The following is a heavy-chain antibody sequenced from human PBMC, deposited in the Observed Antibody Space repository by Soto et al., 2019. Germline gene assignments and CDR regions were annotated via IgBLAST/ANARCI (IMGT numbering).Heavy chain of an antibody. CDR2: IDGSGNT. J-gene: IGHJ4*02. CDR1: GGSISSGYY. D-gene: IGHD1-26*01. CDR3: VGARGRLVGFDY. Sequence: SETLSLTCAVSGGSISSGYYWSWIRQSPGKGLEWIGEIDGSGNTNYSPSLRSRVAMSVDTSKNHFSLNLNSVSAADTAAYYCVGARGRLVGFDYWGQGTLVTVSS. V-gene: IGHV4-34*01.